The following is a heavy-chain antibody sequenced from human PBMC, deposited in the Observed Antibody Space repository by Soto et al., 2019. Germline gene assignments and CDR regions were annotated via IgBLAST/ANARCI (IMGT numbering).Heavy chain of an antibody. V-gene: IGHV3-23*01. D-gene: IGHD3-22*01. Sequence: EVQLLESGGGLVQPGGSLRLSCAASGFTFSSYAMSWVRQAPGKGLEWVSAISGSGGSTYYADSVKGRFTSSRDNSKNTLYLQMNSLRAEDTAVYYCAKDVVSYYYDSSGYYEHFDYWGQGTLVTVSS. CDR2: ISGSGGST. CDR1: GFTFSSYA. J-gene: IGHJ4*02. CDR3: AKDVVSYYYDSSGYYEHFDY.